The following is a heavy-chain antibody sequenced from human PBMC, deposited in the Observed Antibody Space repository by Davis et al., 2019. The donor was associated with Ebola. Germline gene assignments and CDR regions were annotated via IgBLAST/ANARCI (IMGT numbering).Heavy chain of an antibody. Sequence: ASVKVSCKASGYTFTSYAMHWVRQAPGQRLEWMGWINAGNGNTKYSQKFQGRVTITRDTSASTAYMELSSLRSEDTAVYYCAREEYRKDIVVVPAAIGYWGQGTLVTVSS. CDR3: AREEYRKDIVVVPAAIGY. CDR1: GYTFTSYA. D-gene: IGHD2-2*01. CDR2: INAGNGNT. J-gene: IGHJ4*02. V-gene: IGHV1-3*01.